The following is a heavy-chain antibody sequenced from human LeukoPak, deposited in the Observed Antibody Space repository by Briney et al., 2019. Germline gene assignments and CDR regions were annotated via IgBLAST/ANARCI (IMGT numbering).Heavy chain of an antibody. J-gene: IGHJ4*02. Sequence: GGSLRLSCAASGFTFSSYAMSWVRQAPGKGLEWVSAISGSGGSTYYADSVKGRFTISRDNSKNTLYLQMNSLRAEDTAVYYCAKVPAARSTVTTADYWGQGTLVTVSS. CDR3: AKVPAARSTVTTADY. CDR1: GFTFSSYA. V-gene: IGHV3-23*01. D-gene: IGHD4-17*01. CDR2: ISGSGGST.